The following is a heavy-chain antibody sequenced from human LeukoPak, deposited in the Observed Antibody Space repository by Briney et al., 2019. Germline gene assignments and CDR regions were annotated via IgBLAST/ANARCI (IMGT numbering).Heavy chain of an antibody. Sequence: SETLSLTCTVSGYSISSGYYWGWIRQPPGMGLEWIGNISDSGSTNSNPSLKSRVTMSLDTSTNQFSLKLTSVTAADTAVYYCTRSVDRTVFVDPWGQGTLVTVSS. CDR3: TRSVDRTVFVDP. V-gene: IGHV4-38-2*02. CDR1: GYSISSGYY. J-gene: IGHJ5*02. D-gene: IGHD5-12*01. CDR2: ISDSGST.